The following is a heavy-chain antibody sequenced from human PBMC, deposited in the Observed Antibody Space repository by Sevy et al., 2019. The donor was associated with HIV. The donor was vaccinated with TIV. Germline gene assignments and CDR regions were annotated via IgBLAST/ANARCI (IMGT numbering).Heavy chain of an antibody. CDR2: IDTSGGT. CDR3: ARYNFWSGHYDYFDY. D-gene: IGHD3-3*01. J-gene: IGHJ4*02. Sequence: SETLSLTCSVSGGSISSHYWSWIRQPAGEGLEWIGRIDTSGGTNYNPSLKTRVTMSIDTSNNQFSLRLRSVTAADTAVYYCARYNFWSGHYDYFDYWGPGALVTVSS. CDR1: GGSISSHY. V-gene: IGHV4-4*07.